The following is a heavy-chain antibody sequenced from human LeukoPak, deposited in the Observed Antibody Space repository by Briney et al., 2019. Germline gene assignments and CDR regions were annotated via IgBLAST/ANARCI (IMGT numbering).Heavy chain of an antibody. J-gene: IGHJ4*02. V-gene: IGHV1-69*05. Sequence: GASVKVSCKASGGTFSSYAISWVRQAPGQGLEWMGGIIPIFGTANYAQKFQGRVTITTDESTSTAYMELSSLRAEDTALYHCARAEGYCSGGSCYPGFDYWGQGTLVTVSS. CDR1: GGTFSSYA. D-gene: IGHD2-15*01. CDR3: ARAEGYCSGGSCYPGFDY. CDR2: IIPIFGTA.